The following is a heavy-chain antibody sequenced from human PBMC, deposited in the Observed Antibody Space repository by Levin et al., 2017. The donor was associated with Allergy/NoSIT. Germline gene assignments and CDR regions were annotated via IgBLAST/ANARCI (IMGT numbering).Heavy chain of an antibody. CDR3: AREDGLIAAAGTS. D-gene: IGHD6-13*01. V-gene: IGHV1-69*13. CDR1: GGTFSSYA. Sequence: ASVKVSCKASGGTFSSYAISWVRQAPGQGLEWMGGIIPIFGTANYAQKFQGRVTITADESTSTAYMELSSLRSEDTAVYYCAREDGLIAAAGTSWGQGTLVTVSS. CDR2: IIPIFGTA. J-gene: IGHJ4*02.